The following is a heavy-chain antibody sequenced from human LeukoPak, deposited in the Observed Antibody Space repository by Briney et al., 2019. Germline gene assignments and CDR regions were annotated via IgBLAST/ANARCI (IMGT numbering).Heavy chain of an antibody. Sequence: GGSLRLSCAASGFTFSNYAMSWVRQAPGKGLEGVAVFSYDGSSKYYADSVKGRFTISRDNSQNTVYLQMNSLRAEDTAVYYCAKPRYGGNWDAFDIWGLGTMVTVSS. J-gene: IGHJ3*02. CDR3: AKPRYGGNWDAFDI. CDR2: FSYDGSSK. D-gene: IGHD4-23*01. CDR1: GFTFSNYA. V-gene: IGHV3-30*18.